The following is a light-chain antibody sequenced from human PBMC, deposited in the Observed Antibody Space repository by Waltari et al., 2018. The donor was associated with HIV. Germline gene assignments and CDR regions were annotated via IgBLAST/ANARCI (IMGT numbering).Light chain of an antibody. J-gene: IGLJ1*01. CDR3: CSCPRSGIRYV. Sequence: QSALTQPASVSGSPGQSITIPCTGTSSNVGSDDLVSWYQQHPGEAPNLIIYEVTKRPSGVSNRFSGSKSGNTASLTISGLQAEDEADYYCCSCPRSGIRYVFGTGTKVTVL. CDR1: SSNVGSDDL. V-gene: IGLV2-23*02. CDR2: EVT.